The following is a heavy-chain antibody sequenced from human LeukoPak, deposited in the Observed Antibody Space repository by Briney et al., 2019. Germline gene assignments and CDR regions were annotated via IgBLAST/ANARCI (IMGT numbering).Heavy chain of an antibody. CDR1: GFTFSSYS. V-gene: IGHV3-21*04. D-gene: IGHD6-13*01. CDR2: ISSSSSYI. CDR3: AKPPAVGSSSWYVYFDY. J-gene: IGHJ4*02. Sequence: TTGGSLRLSCAASGFTFSSYSMNWVRQAPGKGLEWVSSISSSSSYIYYADSVKGRFTISRDNAKNSLYLQMNSLRAEDTAVYYCAKPPAVGSSSWYVYFDYWGQGTLAAVSS.